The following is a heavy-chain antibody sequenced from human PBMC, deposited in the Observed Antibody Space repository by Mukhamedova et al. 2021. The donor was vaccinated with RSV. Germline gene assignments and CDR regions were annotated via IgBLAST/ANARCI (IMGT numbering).Heavy chain of an antibody. Sequence: GTANYAQKFQGRVTITADESTSTAYMELSSLRSEDTAVYYCALWFGETPYYFDYWGQGTLVTVSS. CDR2: GTA. J-gene: IGHJ4*02. CDR3: ALWFGETPYYFDY. D-gene: IGHD3-10*01. V-gene: IGHV1-69*01.